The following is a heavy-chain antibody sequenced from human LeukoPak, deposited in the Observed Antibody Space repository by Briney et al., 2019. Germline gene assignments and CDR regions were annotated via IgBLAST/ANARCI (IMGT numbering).Heavy chain of an antibody. CDR3: ARRKVATKWFDP. V-gene: IGHV4-34*01. Sequence: SETLSLTCAVYGGSFSGYYWSWIRQPPGKGLEWIGEINHSGSTNYNPSLKSRVTISVDTSKNQFSLKLNSVTAADTAVYYCARRKVATKWFDPWGQGTLVTVSS. D-gene: IGHD5-12*01. CDR2: INHSGST. CDR1: GGSFSGYY. J-gene: IGHJ5*02.